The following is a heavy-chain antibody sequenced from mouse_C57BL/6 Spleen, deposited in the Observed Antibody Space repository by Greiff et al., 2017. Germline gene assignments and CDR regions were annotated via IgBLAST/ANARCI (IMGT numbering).Heavy chain of an antibody. D-gene: IGHD2-4*01. J-gene: IGHJ4*01. CDR2: IYPRSGNT. V-gene: IGHV1-81*01. CDR1: GYTFTSYG. CDR3: ARWRYYDDYAMDY. Sequence: QVQLQQSGAELARPGASVKLSCKASGYTFTSYGISWVKQRTGQGLEWIGEIYPRSGNTNYNEKFKGKATMTADKSSSTAYMELRSLTSEDSAVYYCARWRYYDDYAMDYWGQGTSVTVSS.